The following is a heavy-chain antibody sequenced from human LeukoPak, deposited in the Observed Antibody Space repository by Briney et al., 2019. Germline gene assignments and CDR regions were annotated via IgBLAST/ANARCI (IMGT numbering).Heavy chain of an antibody. CDR1: GFTFSSYA. CDR2: ISYDGSNK. J-gene: IGHJ4*02. D-gene: IGHD3-3*01. CDR3: ARDHVTIFGVVIDY. Sequence: PGGSLRLSCAASGFTFSSYAMHWVRRAPGKGLEWVAVISYDGSNKYYADSVKGRFTISRDNSKNTLYLQMNSLRAEDTAVYYCARDHVTIFGVVIDYWGQGTLVTVSS. V-gene: IGHV3-30-3*01.